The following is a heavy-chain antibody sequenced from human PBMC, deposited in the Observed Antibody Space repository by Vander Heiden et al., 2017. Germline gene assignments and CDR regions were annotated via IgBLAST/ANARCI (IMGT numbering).Heavy chain of an antibody. CDR1: GYTFTSYD. CDR2: MNPNSGNT. CDR3: ARGRNYDFWSGFLYYYGMDV. J-gene: IGHJ6*02. D-gene: IGHD3-3*01. Sequence: QVQLVQSGAEVKKPGASVKVSCKASGYTFTSYDIHWVRQATGQGLEWMGWMNPNSGNTGYAQKFQGRVTMTRNTSISTAYMELSSLRSEDTAVYYCARGRNYDFWSGFLYYYGMDVWGQGTTVTVSS. V-gene: IGHV1-8*01.